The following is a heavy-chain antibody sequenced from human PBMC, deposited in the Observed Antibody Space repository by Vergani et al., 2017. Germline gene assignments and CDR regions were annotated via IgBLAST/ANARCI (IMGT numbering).Heavy chain of an antibody. CDR3: ARGGDWKNDAFDI. Sequence: QVQLQESGPGLVKPSETLSLTCTVSGGSISSYYWSWIRQPAGKGREWIGRIYTSGSTTYNPSRKSRVTMSVDTTKNQFSVKLGSVTAAGTAVYYCARGGDWKNDAFDIWGQGTMVTVSS. CDR1: GGSISSYY. J-gene: IGHJ3*02. V-gene: IGHV4-4*07. CDR2: IYTSGST. D-gene: IGHD1-1*01.